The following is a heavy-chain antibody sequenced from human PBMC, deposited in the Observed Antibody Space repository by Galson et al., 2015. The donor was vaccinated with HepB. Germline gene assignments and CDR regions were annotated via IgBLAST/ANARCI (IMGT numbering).Heavy chain of an antibody. Sequence: ETLSLTCTVSGGSISSYYWSWIRQPPGKGLEWIGYIYYSGSTNYNPSLKSRVTISVDTSKDQFSLKLSSVTAADTAVYYCARGVVTAIWDAFDIWGQGTMVTVSS. CDR3: ARGVVTAIWDAFDI. D-gene: IGHD2-21*02. CDR1: GGSISSYY. V-gene: IGHV4-59*01. CDR2: IYYSGST. J-gene: IGHJ3*02.